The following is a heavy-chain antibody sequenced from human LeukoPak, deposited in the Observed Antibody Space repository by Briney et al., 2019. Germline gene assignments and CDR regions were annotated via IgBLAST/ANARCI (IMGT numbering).Heavy chain of an antibody. CDR1: GGTFSIYA. CDR2: IIPILGIA. D-gene: IGHD5-18*01. V-gene: IGHV1-69*04. J-gene: IGHJ6*02. Sequence: SVTVSCKASGGTFSIYAISWVRQAPGQGLEWMGRIIPILGIANYAQKFQGRVTITADKSTSTAYMELSSLRSEDTAVYYCARDGRGYSYGYPYYYGMDVWGQGTTVTVSS. CDR3: ARDGRGYSYGYPYYYGMDV.